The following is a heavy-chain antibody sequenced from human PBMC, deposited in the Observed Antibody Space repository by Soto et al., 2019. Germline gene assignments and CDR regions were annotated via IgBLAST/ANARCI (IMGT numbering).Heavy chain of an antibody. J-gene: IGHJ3*02. Sequence: ASVKVSCKASGGTFSSYAISWVRQAPGQGLEWMGGIIPIFGTANYAQKFQGRVTITADESTSTAYMELSSLRSEDTAVYYCAGARSVAALRDAFDIWGQGTMVTVSS. CDR3: AGARSVAALRDAFDI. D-gene: IGHD6-13*01. CDR2: IIPIFGTA. V-gene: IGHV1-69*13. CDR1: GGTFSSYA.